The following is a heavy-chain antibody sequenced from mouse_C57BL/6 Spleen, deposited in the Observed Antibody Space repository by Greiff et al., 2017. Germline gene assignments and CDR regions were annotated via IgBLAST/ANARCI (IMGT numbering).Heavy chain of an antibody. Sequence: EVKLMESGPGLVKPSQSLSLTCSVTGYSITSGYYWNWIRQFPGNKLEWMGYISYDGSNNYNPSLKNRISITRDTSKNQFFLKLNSVTTEDTATYYCARGATVVPYYAMDYWGQGTSVTVSS. CDR3: ARGATVVPYYAMDY. CDR1: GYSITSGYY. CDR2: ISYDGSN. J-gene: IGHJ4*01. D-gene: IGHD1-1*01. V-gene: IGHV3-6*01.